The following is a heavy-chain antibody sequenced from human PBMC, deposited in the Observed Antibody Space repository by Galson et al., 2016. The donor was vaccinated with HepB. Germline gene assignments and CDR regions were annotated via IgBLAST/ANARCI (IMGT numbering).Heavy chain of an antibody. Sequence: SLRLSCAASGFTFSSYAMSWVRQAPGKGLEWVSGVSGRGGKTFYADSVKGRFTISRDNSKNTLYLQMNSLRPEDPAIYYCAKDAYYDHIWGNTCFDYWGQGALVTVSS. D-gene: IGHD3-16*01. CDR1: GFTFSSYA. CDR2: VSGRGGKT. V-gene: IGHV3-23*01. CDR3: AKDAYYDHIWGNTCFDY. J-gene: IGHJ4*02.